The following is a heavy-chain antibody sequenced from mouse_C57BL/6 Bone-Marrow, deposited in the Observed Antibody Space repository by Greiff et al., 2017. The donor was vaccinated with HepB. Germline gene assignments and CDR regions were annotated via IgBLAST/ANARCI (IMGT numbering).Heavy chain of an antibody. CDR3: ARGWFPWWYFDV. D-gene: IGHD2-3*01. J-gene: IGHJ1*03. CDR2: IDPSDSYT. Sequence: VQLKQPGAELVMPGASVKLSCKASGYTFTSYWMHWVKQRPGQGLEWIGEIDPSDSYTNYNQKFKGKSTLTVDKASSTAYMQLSSLTSEDSAVYYCARGWFPWWYFDVWGTGTTVTVSS. CDR1: GYTFTSYW. V-gene: IGHV1-69*01.